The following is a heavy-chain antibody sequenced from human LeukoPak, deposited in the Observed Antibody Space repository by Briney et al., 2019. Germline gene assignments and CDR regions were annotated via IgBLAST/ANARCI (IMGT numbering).Heavy chain of an antibody. CDR3: ARDFCSSTSCYFDS. CDR1: GYTFTSYG. V-gene: IGHV1-18*01. Sequence: ASVKVSCKASGYTFTSYGISWVRQATGQGLEWMGWISAFNGNTNYAQKLQGRVTMTTDTSTSTAYMELRSLRSDDAAVYYCARDFCSSTSCYFDSWGQGTLVTVSS. D-gene: IGHD2-2*01. CDR2: ISAFNGNT. J-gene: IGHJ4*02.